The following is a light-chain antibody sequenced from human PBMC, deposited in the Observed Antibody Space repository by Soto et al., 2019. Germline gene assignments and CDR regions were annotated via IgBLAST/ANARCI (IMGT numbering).Light chain of an antibody. CDR2: GAS. V-gene: IGKV3-20*01. J-gene: IGKJ4*01. CDR1: QSVSSRY. Sequence: EIVLTQSPGTLSLSPGERATLSCRASQSVSSRYLAWYQQKAGQAPRLLIYGASSRATGIPDRFSGSGSGTHFILTISRLEAEDFAVYYCQQYGSSPPITFGGGTKVEIK. CDR3: QQYGSSPPIT.